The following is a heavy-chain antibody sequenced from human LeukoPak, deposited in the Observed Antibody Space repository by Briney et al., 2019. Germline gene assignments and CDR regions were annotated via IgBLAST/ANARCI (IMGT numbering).Heavy chain of an antibody. J-gene: IGHJ3*02. CDR1: GFNFTSYS. V-gene: IGHV3-48*01. CDR2: ISSGSSAI. CDR3: VRKNDAFDI. Sequence: VGSLRLSCAASGFNFTSYSMNWVRQAPGKGLEWVSYISSGSSAIYYADSVKGRFTISRDNAKNSLHLQMNSLRAEDTAVYYCVRKNDAFDIWGQGTMVTVSS.